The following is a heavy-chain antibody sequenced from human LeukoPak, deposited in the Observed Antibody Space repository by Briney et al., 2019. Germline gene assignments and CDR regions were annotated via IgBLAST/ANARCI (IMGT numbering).Heavy chain of an antibody. Sequence: GGSLRLSCIASGFTVSSNYMIWVRQAPGKGLEWVSIIYSGGSTYYADSVKGRFTISRDNSKNTLYLQMNSLRAEDTAVYYCARGGAMIRGVFDYWGQGTLVTVSS. CDR2: IYSGGST. CDR1: GFTVSSNY. V-gene: IGHV3-66*01. J-gene: IGHJ4*02. CDR3: ARGGAMIRGVFDY. D-gene: IGHD3-10*01.